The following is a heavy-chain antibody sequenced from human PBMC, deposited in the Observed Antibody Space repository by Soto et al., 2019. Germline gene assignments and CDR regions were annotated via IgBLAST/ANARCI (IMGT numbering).Heavy chain of an antibody. CDR2: ISSSSSTI. D-gene: IGHD1-26*01. J-gene: IGHJ5*02. CDR3: AREDGTWHLPLNWFDP. V-gene: IGHV3-48*02. CDR1: GFTFSSYS. Sequence: EVQLVESGGGLVQPGGSLRLSCAASGFTFSSYSMNWVRQAPGKGLEWVSYISSSSSTIYYADSVKVRFTISRDNAKNSLSLQMNSLRDEDTAVYYCAREDGTWHLPLNWFDPWGQGTLVTVSS.